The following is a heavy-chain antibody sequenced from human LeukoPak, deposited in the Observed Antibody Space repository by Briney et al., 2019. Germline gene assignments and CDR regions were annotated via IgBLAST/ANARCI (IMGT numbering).Heavy chain of an antibody. CDR2: MYYGGNT. D-gene: IGHD1-26*01. Sequence: GSLRLSCAASGFTFSSYAMSWVRQAPGKGLEWIGSMYYGGNTYYNASLKSRVTISVDTSKNLFSLKLNSVTAADTGVYYCARSKNGKCDYWGQGTLVTVSS. CDR1: GFTFSSYA. CDR3: ARSKNGKCDY. J-gene: IGHJ4*02. V-gene: IGHV4-38-2*01.